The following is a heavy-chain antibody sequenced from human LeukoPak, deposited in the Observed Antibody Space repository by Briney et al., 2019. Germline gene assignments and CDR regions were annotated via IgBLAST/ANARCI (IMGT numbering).Heavy chain of an antibody. J-gene: IGHJ6*03. V-gene: IGHV3-23*01. CDR2: ITGSGGST. D-gene: IGHD4-17*01. CDR1: GFTFSSYA. Sequence: GGSLRLSCAASGFTFSSYAVSWVRQAPGKGLEWVSVITGSGGSTYYADSVKGRFTISRDNSKNTLYRQMNSLRAEDTAIYYCAKYSVTTGYYYYYYIGFWGKGTTVTVSS. CDR3: AKYSVTTGYYYYYYIGF.